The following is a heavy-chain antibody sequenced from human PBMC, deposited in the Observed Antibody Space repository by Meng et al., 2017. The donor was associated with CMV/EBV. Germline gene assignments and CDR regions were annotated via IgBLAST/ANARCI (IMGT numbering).Heavy chain of an antibody. CDR2: ISSSGSTI. CDR3: ARERGTTDILTGSGLYYGMDV. J-gene: IGHJ6*02. D-gene: IGHD3-9*01. V-gene: IGHV3-11*01. Sequence: GGSLRLSCAASGFTFSVSYMSWIRQAPGTGLGWVSYISSSGSTISYADSVKGRFTISRDNATNSLYLQMNSLRAEDTAVYYCARERGTTDILTGSGLYYGMDVWGQGTTVTVSS. CDR1: GFTFSVSY.